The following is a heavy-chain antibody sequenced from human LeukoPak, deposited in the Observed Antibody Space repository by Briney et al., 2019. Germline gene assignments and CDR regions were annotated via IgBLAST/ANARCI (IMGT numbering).Heavy chain of an antibody. CDR3: AKGRYSGTTYYFDY. CDR2: IKQDGSEK. V-gene: IGHV3-7*01. Sequence: GGSLRLSCAASGFTFSSYWMSWVRQAPGKGLEWVANIKQDGSEKYYVDSVKGRFTISRDNAKNSLYLQMNSLRAEDTAVYYCAKGRYSGTTYYFDYWGQGTLVTVSS. D-gene: IGHD5-12*01. CDR1: GFTFSSYW. J-gene: IGHJ4*02.